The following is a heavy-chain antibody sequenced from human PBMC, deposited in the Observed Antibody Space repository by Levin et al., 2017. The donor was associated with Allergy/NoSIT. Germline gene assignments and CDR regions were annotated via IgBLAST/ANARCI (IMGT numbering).Heavy chain of an antibody. CDR1: GGSFSGYY. CDR3: ARGPYYFDGGAYGVEETGHDN. Sequence: NASETLSLTCAVYGGSFSGYYWSWIRQPPGKGLEWIGEINHSGSTNYNPSLKSRVTISVDTSKNQFSLKLSSVTAADTAAYYCARGPYYFDGGAYGVEETGHDNWGQGTLVTVSS. D-gene: IGHD3-22*01. V-gene: IGHV4-34*01. CDR2: INHSGST. J-gene: IGHJ4*02.